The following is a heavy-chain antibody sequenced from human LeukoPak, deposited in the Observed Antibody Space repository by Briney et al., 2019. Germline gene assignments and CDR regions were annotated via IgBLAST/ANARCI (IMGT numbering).Heavy chain of an antibody. V-gene: IGHV3-66*01. CDR1: GFTVSSNY. J-gene: IGHJ1*01. D-gene: IGHD4-23*01. Sequence: GGSLRLSCAASGFTVSSNYKSWVRQAPGKGLEWASVIYSGGSTYYADSVKGRFTISRDNSKNTLYLQMNSLRAEDTAVYYCASATVVTPEYFQHWGQGTLVTVSS. CDR2: IYSGGST. CDR3: ASATVVTPEYFQH.